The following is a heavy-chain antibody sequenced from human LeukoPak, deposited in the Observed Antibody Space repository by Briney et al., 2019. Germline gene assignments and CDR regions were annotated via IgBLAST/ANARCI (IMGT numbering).Heavy chain of an antibody. Sequence: PSETLSLTCAVSGYSISSGYYWGWIRPPPGKGLEWIGSIYHSGSTYYNPSLKSRVTISVDTSKNQFSLKLSSVTAADTAVYYCARHRALRLNLDYWGKGTLVTVSS. J-gene: IGHJ4*02. CDR2: IYHSGST. V-gene: IGHV4-38-2*01. CDR3: ARHRALRLNLDY. CDR1: GYSISSGYY.